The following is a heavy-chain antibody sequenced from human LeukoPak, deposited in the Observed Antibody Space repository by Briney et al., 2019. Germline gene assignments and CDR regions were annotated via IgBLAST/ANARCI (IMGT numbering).Heavy chain of an antibody. J-gene: IGHJ5*02. CDR3: ARAYCSSTSCYKDWFDP. CDR1: GFTFSSYA. CDR2: ISYDGSNK. Sequence: GGSLRLSCAASGFTFSSYAMHWVRQAPGKGLEWVAVISYDGSNKYCADSVKGRFTISRDNSKNTLYLQMNSLRAEDTAVYYCARAYCSSTSCYKDWFDPWGQGTLVTVSS. D-gene: IGHD2-2*02. V-gene: IGHV3-30-3*01.